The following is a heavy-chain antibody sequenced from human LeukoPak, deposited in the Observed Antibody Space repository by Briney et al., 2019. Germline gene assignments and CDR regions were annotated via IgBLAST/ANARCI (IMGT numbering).Heavy chain of an antibody. D-gene: IGHD1-26*01. J-gene: IGHJ4*02. Sequence: GGSLRLSCAASGFTFSSYGMHWVRQAPGKGLEWVAVIWYDGSNKYYADSVKGRFTISRDNSKNTLYLQMNSLRAEDTAVYYCAKDRKRVGAKYCFDYWGQGTLVTVSS. V-gene: IGHV3-33*06. CDR1: GFTFSSYG. CDR3: AKDRKRVGAKYCFDY. CDR2: IWYDGSNK.